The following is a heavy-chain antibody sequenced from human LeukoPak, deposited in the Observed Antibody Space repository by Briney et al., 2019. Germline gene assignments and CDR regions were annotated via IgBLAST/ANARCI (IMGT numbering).Heavy chain of an antibody. Sequence: PGRSLRLSCVTSEFTFGSYVMHWVRQPPGRGREGVALIFSDGSSIHYADSVKGRFTISRDNSKNTLYLQMNSLRAEDTAIYYCDRQEYGPAALFDGWGKGTMVTVSS. J-gene: IGHJ4*02. CDR2: IFSDGSSI. CDR1: EFTFGSYV. D-gene: IGHD2/OR15-2a*01. CDR3: DRQEYGPAALFDG. V-gene: IGHV3-30*12.